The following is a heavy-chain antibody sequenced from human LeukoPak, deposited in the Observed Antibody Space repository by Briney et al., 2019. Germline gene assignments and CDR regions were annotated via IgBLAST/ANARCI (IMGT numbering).Heavy chain of an antibody. CDR2: IYYSESA. CDR3: ARKRSFDL. Sequence: SESLSLTCTVSGDSVSNYYWSWIRQPPGKRLEWIGCIYYSESATYNPSLKSRVTISLDTSKNQFFLKLSSVTAADTAVYYCARKRSFDLWGQGTLVTVSS. D-gene: IGHD3-9*01. J-gene: IGHJ4*02. V-gene: IGHV4-59*02. CDR1: GDSVSNYY.